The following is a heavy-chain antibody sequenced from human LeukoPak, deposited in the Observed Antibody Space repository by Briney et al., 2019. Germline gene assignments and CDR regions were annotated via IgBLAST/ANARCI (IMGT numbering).Heavy chain of an antibody. J-gene: IGHJ4*02. CDR1: GFTFSDYY. CDR2: ISSSGSTI. Sequence: KPGGSLRLSCAASGFTFSDYYMSWIRQAPGKGLEWVSYISSSGSTIYYADSVKGRFTISRDNAKKSLYLQMNSLRAEDTAVYYCARELPPLPRGYADYWGQGTLVTVSS. V-gene: IGHV3-11*01. D-gene: IGHD5-12*01. CDR3: ARELPPLPRGYADY.